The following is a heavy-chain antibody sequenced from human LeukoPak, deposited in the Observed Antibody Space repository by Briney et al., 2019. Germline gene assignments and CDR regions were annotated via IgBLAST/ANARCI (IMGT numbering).Heavy chain of an antibody. CDR2: INHSGST. J-gene: IGHJ4*02. V-gene: IGHV4-34*01. CDR1: GGSFSGYY. Sequence: SETLSLTCAVYGGSFSGYYWSWIRQPPGKGLEWIGEINHSGSTNYNPSLKSRVTISVDTSKNQSSLKLSSVTAADTAVYYCARGPRTGYEFDYWGQGTLVTVSS. D-gene: IGHD3/OR15-3a*01. CDR3: ARGPRTGYEFDY.